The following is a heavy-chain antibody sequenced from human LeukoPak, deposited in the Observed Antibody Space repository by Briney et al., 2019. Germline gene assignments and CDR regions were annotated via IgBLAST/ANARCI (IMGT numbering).Heavy chain of an antibody. Sequence: GGSLRLSCAVSGFRVGDYALHWVRHTPGKGLEWVSSINWDSSKTDYADSVKGRFTISKDTARNSLYLQMNSLRVEDTTLYYCTRDDNMVRGVFQYWGQGTLVTVSS. J-gene: IGHJ1*01. CDR1: GFRVGDYA. V-gene: IGHV3-9*01. CDR3: TRDDNMVRGVFQY. CDR2: INWDSSKT. D-gene: IGHD3-10*01.